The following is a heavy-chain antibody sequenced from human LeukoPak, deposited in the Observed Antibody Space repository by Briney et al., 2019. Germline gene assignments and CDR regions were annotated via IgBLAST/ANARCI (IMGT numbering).Heavy chain of an antibody. CDR3: ARFYYDSSGSSHHDAFDI. D-gene: IGHD3-22*01. CDR2: IYTSGST. V-gene: IGHV4-4*07. Sequence: PSETLSLTCTVSGGSISSYYWSWIRQPARKGLEWIGRIYTSGSTNYNPSLKRRVTMSVDTSKNQFSLKLSSVTAADTAVYYCARFYYDSSGSSHHDAFDIWGQGTMVTVSS. J-gene: IGHJ3*02. CDR1: GGSISSYY.